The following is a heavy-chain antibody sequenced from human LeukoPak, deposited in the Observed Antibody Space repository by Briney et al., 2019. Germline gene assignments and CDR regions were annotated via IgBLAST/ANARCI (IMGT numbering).Heavy chain of an antibody. CDR2: IVVDSAKT. CDR3: AAATVAADPFFDY. V-gene: IGHV1-58*01. J-gene: IGHJ4*02. D-gene: IGHD2-15*01. Sequence: SVKAPCKASGFTFSSSAVQGVRQARGQRLEWIGWIVVDSAKTNYAQKFQERVTITRDMSTSTAYMELSSLRSEDTAVYYCAAATVAADPFFDYWGQGTLVTVSS. CDR1: GFTFSSSA.